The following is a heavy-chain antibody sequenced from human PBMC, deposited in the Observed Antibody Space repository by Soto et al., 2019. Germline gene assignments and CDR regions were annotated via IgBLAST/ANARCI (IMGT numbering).Heavy chain of an antibody. Sequence: LETLFLTCAVFCGSFRGYYWGWIRQPPGKGLEWIGEINHSGSTNYNPSLKSRVTISVDTSKNQFSLKLSSVTAADTAVYYCARGRGKGRYGDYVFWGQGTLVTVSS. CDR2: INHSGST. CDR3: ARGRGKGRYGDYVF. CDR1: CGSFRGYY. J-gene: IGHJ4*02. D-gene: IGHD4-17*01. V-gene: IGHV4-34*01.